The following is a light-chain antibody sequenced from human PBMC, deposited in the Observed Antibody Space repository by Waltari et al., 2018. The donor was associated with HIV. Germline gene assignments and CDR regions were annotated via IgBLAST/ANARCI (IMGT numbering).Light chain of an antibody. V-gene: IGLV2-11*01. CDR3: CSYAGTSTL. CDR2: AVD. Sequence: QSALTQPPSVSGSPGQSVTISCTGTRSDVGGYSSVSWYQQFPGKVPKLMVYAVDKRPSGVPDRFSGSKSGNTAFLTSAGLLAEDEADYYCCSYAGTSTLFGGGTKLTVL. J-gene: IGLJ2*01. CDR1: RSDVGGYSS.